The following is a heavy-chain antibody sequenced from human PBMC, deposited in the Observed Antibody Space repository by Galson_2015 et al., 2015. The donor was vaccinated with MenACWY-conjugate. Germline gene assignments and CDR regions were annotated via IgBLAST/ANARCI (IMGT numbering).Heavy chain of an antibody. V-gene: IGHV3-30*04. CDR1: GFNFNDYD. CDR2: ISYDGSKE. J-gene: IGHJ4*02. Sequence: SLRLSCAASGFNFNDYDMNWVRQAPGKGLEWVAVISYDGSKEYYIESVKGRFTISRDNSKNTVSLQMNSLRTEDTTLYYCARAFNRMPSGSGICGYWGQGALVPVSS. D-gene: IGHD3-10*01. CDR3: ARAFNRMPSGSGICGY.